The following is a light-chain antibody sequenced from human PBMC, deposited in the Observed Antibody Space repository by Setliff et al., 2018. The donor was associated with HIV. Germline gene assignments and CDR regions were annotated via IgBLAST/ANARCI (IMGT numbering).Light chain of an antibody. V-gene: IGLV2-8*01. J-gene: IGLJ1*01. CDR1: SSDIGGYNY. Sequence: QSALTQPPSASGSPGQSVTISCTGTSSDIGGYNYVSWYQQHPGKAPKLIIYEVNRRPSGVPDRFSGSKSGNTASLTVSGLQAEDEADFYCSSYTSSSTPYVFGTGTKVTVL. CDR3: SSYTSSSTPYV. CDR2: EVN.